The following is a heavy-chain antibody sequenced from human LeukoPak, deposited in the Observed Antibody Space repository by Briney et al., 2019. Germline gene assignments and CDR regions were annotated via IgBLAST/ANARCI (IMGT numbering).Heavy chain of an antibody. J-gene: IGHJ4*02. D-gene: IGHD3-22*01. V-gene: IGHV3-48*04. CDR2: ISSSSSTI. Sequence: GGSLRLSCAASGFTFSSYSIDWVRQAPGQGLEWLSYISSSSSTIYYADSVKGRFTISRDNAKNSVYLQMNSLRAEDTAVYYCARVWSSGYTKDYWGQETLVTVSS. CDR3: ARVWSSGYTKDY. CDR1: GFTFSSYS.